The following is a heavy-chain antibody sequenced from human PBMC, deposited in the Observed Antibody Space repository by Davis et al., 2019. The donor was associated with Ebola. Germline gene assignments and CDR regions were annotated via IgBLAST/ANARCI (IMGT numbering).Heavy chain of an antibody. Sequence: SVKVSCKASGGTFSSYAISWVRQAPGQGLEWMGGIIPIFGTANYALKFQGRVTITADESTSTAYMELSSLRSENTAVYYCASGGRGIVVVIGDAFDIWGQGTMVTVSS. J-gene: IGHJ3*02. CDR3: ASGGRGIVVVIGDAFDI. V-gene: IGHV1-69*13. D-gene: IGHD2-21*01. CDR1: GGTFSSYA. CDR2: IIPIFGTA.